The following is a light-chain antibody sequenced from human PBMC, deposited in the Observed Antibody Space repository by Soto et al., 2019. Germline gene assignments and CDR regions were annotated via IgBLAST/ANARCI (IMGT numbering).Light chain of an antibody. CDR1: SSDVGGYNY. Sequence: QSALTQPRSVSGSPGQSVTISCTGTSSDVGGYNYVSWYQQHTGKAPKLMIYDVSKRPSGVPDRFSSSKSGNTASLTISGLQAEDEADYYCCSYAGSYTWVFGGGTKLTV. CDR2: DVS. CDR3: CSYAGSYTWV. V-gene: IGLV2-11*01. J-gene: IGLJ3*02.